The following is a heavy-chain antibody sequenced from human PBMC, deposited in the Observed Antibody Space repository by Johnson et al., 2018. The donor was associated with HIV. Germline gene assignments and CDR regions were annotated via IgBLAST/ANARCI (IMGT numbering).Heavy chain of an antibody. V-gene: IGHV3-20*04. Sequence: VQLVESGGGVVRPGGSLRLSCAASGFIFDDYGMSWVRQAPGKWLEWVSGINWNGGSTGYADSVKGRFNISRDNAKNSLFLQMNSLRAEDTALYYCARRGWELWTTQNAFDIWGQGTMVTVSS. J-gene: IGHJ3*02. CDR2: INWNGGST. CDR1: GFIFDDYG. CDR3: ARRGWELWTTQNAFDI. D-gene: IGHD1-26*01.